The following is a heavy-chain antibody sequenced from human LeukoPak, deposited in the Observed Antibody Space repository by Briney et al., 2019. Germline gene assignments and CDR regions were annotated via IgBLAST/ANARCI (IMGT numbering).Heavy chain of an antibody. D-gene: IGHD3-10*01. Sequence: GGSLRLSCAASGFTFSNYWMHWVRQAPGKGLVWLSRINTDGGSTTYGDSVKGRFTISRDNAKNTLYLQMNSLRAEDTAVYYCVFGYYYDSGSQYNWFDTWGQGTLVTVSS. CDR1: GFTFSNYW. CDR3: VFGYYYDSGSQYNWFDT. V-gene: IGHV3-74*01. J-gene: IGHJ5*02. CDR2: INTDGGST.